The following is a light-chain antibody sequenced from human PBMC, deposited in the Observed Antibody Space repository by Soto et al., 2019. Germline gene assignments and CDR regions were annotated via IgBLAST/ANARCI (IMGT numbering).Light chain of an antibody. CDR1: QSISSSY. CDR3: QQYNKWPPLT. V-gene: IGKV3-15*01. CDR2: GAS. Sequence: EVVMTQSPGTLSLSPGERSTISCGASQSISSSYLAWYQQKPGQPPRLLIYGASTRATGIPARFSGSWSGTEFTLTISSLLSEDFAVYYCQQYNKWPPLTFGGGTKVDIK. J-gene: IGKJ4*01.